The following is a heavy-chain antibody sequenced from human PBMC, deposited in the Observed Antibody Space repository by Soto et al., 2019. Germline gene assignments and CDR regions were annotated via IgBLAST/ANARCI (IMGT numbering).Heavy chain of an antibody. CDR3: AKDRMGAGVRGYFDY. CDR1: GFTSSSYG. J-gene: IGHJ4*02. D-gene: IGHD3-10*01. CDR2: ISDDGSKK. Sequence: QVQLVESGGGVVQPGKSLRLSCAGSGFTSSSYGMDGVRQAPGKGLEWVAVISDDGSKKYYADSVKCRFTISRDNSKNTRYLQMSSLRADDTAVYYCAKDRMGAGVRGYFDYWGQGTLVTVSS. V-gene: IGHV3-30*18.